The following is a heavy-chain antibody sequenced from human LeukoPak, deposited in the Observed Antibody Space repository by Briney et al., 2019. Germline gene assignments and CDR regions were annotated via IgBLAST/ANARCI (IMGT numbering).Heavy chain of an antibody. D-gene: IGHD5-12*01. CDR2: IYYSGST. J-gene: IGHJ4*02. CDR1: GGSISSYY. V-gene: IGHV4-59*08. Sequence: SETLSLTCTVSGGSISSYYWSWIRQPPGKGLEWIGYIYYSGSTNYNPSLKSRVTISVDTSKNQFSLKLSSVTAADTAVYYCARAKGGYDRGGYYFDYWGQGTLVTVSS. CDR3: ARAKGGYDRGGYYFDY.